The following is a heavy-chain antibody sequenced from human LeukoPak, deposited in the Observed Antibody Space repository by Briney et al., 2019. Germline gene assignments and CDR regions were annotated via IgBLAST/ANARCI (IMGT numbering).Heavy chain of an antibody. CDR2: ISYHGDNK. D-gene: IGHD4-17*01. Sequence: GGSLRLSCAASRFTFSSYGMHWVRQAPGKGLEWVAIISYHGDNKYYADSVKGRFTISRDNSKNTLHLQMNTLRTEDTAVYFCARSPYGDPQYYLDFWGQGTLVTVSS. J-gene: IGHJ4*02. CDR1: RFTFSSYG. V-gene: IGHV3-30*03. CDR3: ARSPYGDPQYYLDF.